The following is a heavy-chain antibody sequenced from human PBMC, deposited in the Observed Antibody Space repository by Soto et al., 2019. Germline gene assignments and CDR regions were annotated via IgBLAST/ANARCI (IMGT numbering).Heavy chain of an antibody. J-gene: IGHJ6*03. D-gene: IGHD3-10*01. V-gene: IGHV4-59*08. CDR1: GGSISSYY. Sequence: LEIQSLTCTVSGGSISSYYWSWIRQHPGKGLEWIGYIYYSGSTNYNPSLKSRVTISVDTSKNQFSLKLSSVTAADTAVYYCARRGGGSGSYYHYYYMDVWGKGTTVTVSS. CDR2: IYYSGST. CDR3: ARRGGGSGSYYHYYYMDV.